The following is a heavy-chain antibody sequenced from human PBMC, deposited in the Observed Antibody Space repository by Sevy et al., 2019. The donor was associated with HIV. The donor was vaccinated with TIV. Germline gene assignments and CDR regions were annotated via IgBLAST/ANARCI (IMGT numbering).Heavy chain of an antibody. Sequence: GGSLRLSCAASGFAFHEYSMSWIRQAPGKGLEWVATLSFGCGKINYADSVKGRFTISRDNSKNSFYLQMDNLRVEDTALYYCAREGCSRPHDYSGQGTRVTVSS. J-gene: IGHJ4*02. D-gene: IGHD2-8*01. CDR1: GFAFHEYS. CDR3: AREGCSRPHDY. CDR2: LSFGCGKI. V-gene: IGHV3-23*01.